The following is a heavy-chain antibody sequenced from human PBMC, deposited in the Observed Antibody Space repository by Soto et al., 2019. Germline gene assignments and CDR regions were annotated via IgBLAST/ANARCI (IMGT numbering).Heavy chain of an antibody. CDR2: VYYTGST. CDR1: GGSVSSGSYY. D-gene: IGHD2-21*02. CDR3: VRTARQGAVAPHWFDR. Sequence: SETLSLTCTVSGGSVSSGSYYWSWIRQAPGKGLEWIGYVYYTGSTYYNPSLMSRLTISVDTSKNQFSLKLTSVTAAETAVYYCVRTARQGAVAPHWFDRWGQGTQVTVSS. J-gene: IGHJ5*02. V-gene: IGHV4-30-4*08.